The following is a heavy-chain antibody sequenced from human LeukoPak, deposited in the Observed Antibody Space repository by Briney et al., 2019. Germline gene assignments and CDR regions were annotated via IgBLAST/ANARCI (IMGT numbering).Heavy chain of an antibody. CDR3: ARLRVSGSYLYCFDY. D-gene: IGHD1-26*01. J-gene: IGHJ4*02. CDR1: NGSISNYH. V-gene: IGHV4-4*09. CDR2: ILTSGTT. Sequence: SETLSLTCTVSNGSISNYHWSWVRQPPGKGLEWIGYILTSGTTNYNPSLKSRLTISIDTSKNQFTLKLSSVTAADTAVYYCARLRVSGSYLYCFDYWGQGTLVSVSS.